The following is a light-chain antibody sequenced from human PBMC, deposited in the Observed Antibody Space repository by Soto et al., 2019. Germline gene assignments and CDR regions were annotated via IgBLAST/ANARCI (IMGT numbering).Light chain of an antibody. CDR2: GAS. Sequence: EIVLTQSPGTLSLSPGERATLSCRASQSVSSSYLAWYQQKPGQAPRLLIYGASSRATGIPDRFSGSGSGTDFTLTISRLEPEDFAAYYCQQYGSSPPITFGQATGLEFK. CDR1: QSVSSSY. CDR3: QQYGSSPPIT. J-gene: IGKJ5*01. V-gene: IGKV3-20*01.